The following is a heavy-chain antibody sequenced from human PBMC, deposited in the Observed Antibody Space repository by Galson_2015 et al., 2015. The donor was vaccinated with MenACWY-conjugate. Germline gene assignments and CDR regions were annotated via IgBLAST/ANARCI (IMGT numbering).Heavy chain of an antibody. V-gene: IGHV3-23*01. CDR1: GFTFSSYA. Sequence: SLRLSCAASGFTFSSYAMSWVRQAPGKGLEWVSAISGSGGSTYYADSVKGRFTISRDNSKNTLYLQMNSLRAEDTAVYYCAKDLGAAAAATYYYYGMDVWGQGTTVTVSS. CDR3: AKDLGAAAAATYYYYGMDV. J-gene: IGHJ6*02. D-gene: IGHD6-13*01. CDR2: ISGSGGST.